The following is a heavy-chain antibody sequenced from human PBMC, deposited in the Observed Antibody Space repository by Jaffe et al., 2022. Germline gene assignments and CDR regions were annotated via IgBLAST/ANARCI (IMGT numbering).Heavy chain of an antibody. CDR1: GFTFSSYW. CDR2: IKADGSEK. D-gene: IGHD3-22*01. V-gene: IGHV3-7*05. Sequence: EVQLVESGGGLVQPGGSLRLSCAASGFTFSSYWMSWVRQAPGKGLEWVANIKADGSEKYYVDSVKGRFTISRDNTKNSLYLQMDTLRAEDTAVYYCSRDSRGNGYGRWGQGTLVTVSS. J-gene: IGHJ4*02. CDR3: SRDSRGNGYGR.